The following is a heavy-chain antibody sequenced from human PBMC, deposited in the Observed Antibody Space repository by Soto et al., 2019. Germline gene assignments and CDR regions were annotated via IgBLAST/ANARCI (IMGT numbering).Heavy chain of an antibody. J-gene: IGHJ4*02. CDR2: TYYRSKWYN. CDR1: GDTVSSNSAA. D-gene: IGHD3-22*01. V-gene: IGHV6-1*01. Sequence: SETLSLTCVISGDTVSSNSAAWNWIRQSPSRGLEWLGRTYYRSKWYNDYAVSVKSRITINPDTSKNQFSLQLNSVTPEDTAVYYCARTGSSGYYPDYYFDYWGQGTLVTVSS. CDR3: ARTGSSGYYPDYYFDY.